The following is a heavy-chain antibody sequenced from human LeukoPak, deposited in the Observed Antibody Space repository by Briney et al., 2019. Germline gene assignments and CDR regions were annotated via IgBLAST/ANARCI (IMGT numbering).Heavy chain of an antibody. Sequence: GASVKVSFKASGYTFTTYGISWVRQAHGQGLELMGWVSVNNGKTNYSQKLQGRVTITTDTSTNTAYMELRSQRSDGTAVYYCARDFYHSGTNWYDVFDVWGQGTMVTVSS. CDR1: GYTFTTYG. CDR2: VSVNNGKT. D-gene: IGHD1-1*01. V-gene: IGHV1-18*01. CDR3: ARDFYHSGTNWYDVFDV. J-gene: IGHJ3*01.